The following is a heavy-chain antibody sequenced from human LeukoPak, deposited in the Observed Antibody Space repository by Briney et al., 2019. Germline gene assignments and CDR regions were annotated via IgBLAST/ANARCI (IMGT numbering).Heavy chain of an antibody. Sequence: SETLSLTCTVSGGSISGFYWSWIRGPPGKGLEWIGYIYYSGSTNYNPSLKSRVTISVDTSKNQFSLKLSSVTAADTAVYYCASHSGYDFSYFDYWGQGTLVTVSS. V-gene: IGHV4-59*01. CDR1: GGSISGFY. J-gene: IGHJ4*02. D-gene: IGHD5-12*01. CDR2: IYYSGST. CDR3: ASHSGYDFSYFDY.